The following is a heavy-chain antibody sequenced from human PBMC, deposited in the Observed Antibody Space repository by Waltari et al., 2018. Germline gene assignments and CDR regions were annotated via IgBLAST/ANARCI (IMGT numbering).Heavy chain of an antibody. CDR2: MYYSGST. CDR3: ARSVSHGPGHYYYYMDV. CDR1: GGSISSNNHS. V-gene: IGHV4-39*07. Sequence: QLQLQESGPGLVKPSETLSLTCTVSGGSISSNNHSWGWIRQPPGKGLEWIGNMYYSGSTHYNPSLKSRVTISLDTSKNQFSLKVNSVTAADSAVYYCARSVSHGPGHYYYYMDVWGIGTTVTISS. J-gene: IGHJ6*03.